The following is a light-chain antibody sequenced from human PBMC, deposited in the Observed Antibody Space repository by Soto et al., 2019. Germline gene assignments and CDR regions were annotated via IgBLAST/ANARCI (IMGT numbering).Light chain of an antibody. J-gene: IGLJ2*01. V-gene: IGLV2-14*03. CDR3: TSYTPNKTPL. CDR1: SSDVGGYNY. Sequence: QSALTQPASVSGSPGQSITISCTGTSSDVGGYNYVSWYQHHPGKAPNLMIYDVSSRPSGVSNRFSGSKSANTASLTISGLLSDDEADSYCTSYTPNKTPLFGGGTKLTVL. CDR2: DVS.